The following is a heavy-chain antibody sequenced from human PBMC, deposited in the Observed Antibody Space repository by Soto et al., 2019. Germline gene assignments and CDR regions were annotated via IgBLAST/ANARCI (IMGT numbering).Heavy chain of an antibody. Sequence: GRSLRLFCAASGFTISSFGMHWVSQAPGKGLEWVAVISYDGSNKYYADSVKGRFTISRDNSKNTLYLQMNSLRAEDTAVYYCAKDVGYGDPKGGSFDYWGQGTLVTVS. V-gene: IGHV3-30*18. J-gene: IGHJ4*02. D-gene: IGHD4-17*01. CDR3: AKDVGYGDPKGGSFDY. CDR2: ISYDGSNK. CDR1: GFTISSFG.